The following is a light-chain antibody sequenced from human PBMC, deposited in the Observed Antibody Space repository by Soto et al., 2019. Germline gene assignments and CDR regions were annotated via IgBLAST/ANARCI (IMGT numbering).Light chain of an antibody. V-gene: IGKV3-20*01. Sequence: EIVLTQSPGTLSLSPGERATLSCRASQSITRSYIAWYQQKPGQAPRLLIYDASSRATGIPDRFGGSGSGTDFTLTISRLEPEDFAVYYCQQYSSSLETFGQRTNVDIK. CDR2: DAS. CDR3: QQYSSSLET. J-gene: IGKJ1*01. CDR1: QSITRSY.